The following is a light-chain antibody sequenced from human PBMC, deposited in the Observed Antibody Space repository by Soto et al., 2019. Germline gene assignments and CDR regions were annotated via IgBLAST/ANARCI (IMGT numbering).Light chain of an antibody. J-gene: IGKJ1*01. V-gene: IGKV1-5*01. CDR2: DAS. Sequence: DIQMTQSPSTLSASVGDRVTITCRASQSISSWLAWYQQKPGKAPKLLIYDASSLESGVPSRFSGSGSGTGFTLTISSLQPDDFATYYCQQYKAFGQGTKWISN. CDR3: QQYKA. CDR1: QSISSW.